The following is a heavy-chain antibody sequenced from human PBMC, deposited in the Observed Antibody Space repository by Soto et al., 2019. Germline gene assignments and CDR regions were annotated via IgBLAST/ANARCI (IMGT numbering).Heavy chain of an antibody. V-gene: IGHV1-3*01. CDR1: GYTFTSYA. Sequence: QVQLVQSGAEVKKPGASVKVSCKASGYTFTSYAMHWVRQAPGQRLEWMGWINAGNGNTKYSQKFQGRVTITRDTSASTDYMELSSLRSEDTAVYYCASGGNSGSYYGSDAFDIWGQGTMVTVSS. CDR2: INAGNGNT. J-gene: IGHJ3*02. D-gene: IGHD1-26*01. CDR3: ASGGNSGSYYGSDAFDI.